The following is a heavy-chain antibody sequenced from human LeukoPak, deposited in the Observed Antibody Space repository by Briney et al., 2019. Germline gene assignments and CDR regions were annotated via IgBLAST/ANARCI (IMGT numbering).Heavy chain of an antibody. D-gene: IGHD5-12*01. V-gene: IGHV1-24*01. CDR1: GYTLTELS. CDR2: FDPEDGEA. CDR3: ATEGRRYSGYGGVGY. J-gene: IGHJ4*02. Sequence: GASVKVSCKVSGYTLTELSMHWVRQAPGKGLEWMGGFDPEDGEAIYAQKFQGRVTMTEDTSTDTAYMELSSLRSEDTAVYYCATEGRRYSGYGGVGYWGQGTLVTVSS.